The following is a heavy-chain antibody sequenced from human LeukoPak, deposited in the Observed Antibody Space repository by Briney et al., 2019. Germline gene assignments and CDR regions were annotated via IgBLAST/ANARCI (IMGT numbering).Heavy chain of an antibody. CDR3: ARHGNYSDSRVDY. J-gene: IGHJ4*02. CDR1: GDSIRTYY. V-gene: IGHV4-59*08. D-gene: IGHD3-22*01. Sequence: PSETLSLTCTVSGDSIRTYYWSWIRQPPGKGLEWIAYIYHRGSANYNPSLKSRIAMSVDTSKNQFSLKLTSVTGADTAVYYCARHGNYSDSRVDYWGQGTLVTVSS. CDR2: IYHRGSA.